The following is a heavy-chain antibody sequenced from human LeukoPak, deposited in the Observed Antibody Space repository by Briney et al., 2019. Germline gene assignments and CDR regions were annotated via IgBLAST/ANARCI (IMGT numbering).Heavy chain of an antibody. CDR2: IYYSGST. CDR1: GGSISSSSYY. V-gene: IGHV4-39*01. D-gene: IGHD2-8*01. CDR3: ASVKLNCTNGVCYNYFDY. Sequence: NSSETLSLTCTVSGGSISSSSYYWGWIRQPPGKGLEWIGSIYYSGSTYYNPSLKSRVTISVDTSKNQFSLKLSSVTAADTAVYYCASVKLNCTNGVCYNYFDYWGQGTLVTVSS. J-gene: IGHJ4*02.